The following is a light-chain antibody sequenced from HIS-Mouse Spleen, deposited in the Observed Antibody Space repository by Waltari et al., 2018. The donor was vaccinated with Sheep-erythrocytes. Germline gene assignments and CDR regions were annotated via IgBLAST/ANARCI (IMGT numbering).Light chain of an antibody. J-gene: IGLJ3*02. V-gene: IGLV2-8*01. Sequence: QSALTQPPSASGSPGQSVTISCTGTSSDVGCYNYVTWYQQHPGKAPKLMIYEVSKRPSGVPDRFSGSKSGNTDSLTVSGLQAEDEADYYCSSYAGSNNWVFGGGTKLTVL. CDR3: SSYAGSNNWV. CDR2: EVS. CDR1: SSDVGCYNY.